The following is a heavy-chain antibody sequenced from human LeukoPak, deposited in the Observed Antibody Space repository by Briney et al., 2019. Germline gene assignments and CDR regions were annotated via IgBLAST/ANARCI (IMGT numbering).Heavy chain of an antibody. Sequence: PSETLSLTCAVYGGSFSGYYWSWIRQPPGKGLEWIGEINHSGSTNYNPSLKSRVTISVDTSKNQFSLKLSSVTAADTAVYYCARDYSKRYYYDSSGYGMDVWGQGTTVTVSS. V-gene: IGHV4-34*01. CDR3: ARDYSKRYYYDSSGYGMDV. J-gene: IGHJ6*02. CDR2: INHSGST. D-gene: IGHD3-22*01. CDR1: GGSFSGYY.